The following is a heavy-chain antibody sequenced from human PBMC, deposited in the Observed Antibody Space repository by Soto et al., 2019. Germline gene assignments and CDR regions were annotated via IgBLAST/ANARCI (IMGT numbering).Heavy chain of an antibody. Sequence: ASVKVSCKASGYTFTSYGISWVRQAPGQGLEWMGWISAYNGNTNYAQKLQGRVTMTTDTSTSTAYMELRSLRSDDTAVYYCARDPPYCSGGSCYSDTYYYYYYGMDVWGQGTTVTVSS. V-gene: IGHV1-18*01. D-gene: IGHD2-15*01. CDR3: ARDPPYCSGGSCYSDTYYYYYYGMDV. CDR2: ISAYNGNT. J-gene: IGHJ6*02. CDR1: GYTFTSYG.